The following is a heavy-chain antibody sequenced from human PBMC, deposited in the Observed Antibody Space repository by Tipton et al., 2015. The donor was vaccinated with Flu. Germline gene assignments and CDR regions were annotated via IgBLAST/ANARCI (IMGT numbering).Heavy chain of an antibody. CDR3: SIGRSRVPAAN. D-gene: IGHD2-15*01. J-gene: IGHJ4*02. Sequence: LRLSCTISGGSFSGYYCNWIRQSPRKGLEWIGEIHQSGNDDYNPSLRSRVTISLDTSKTQFSLKLTSVTAADTAVYYCSIGRSRVPAANWGQGTLVTVSS. CDR1: GGSFSGYY. V-gene: IGHV4-34*01. CDR2: IHQSGND.